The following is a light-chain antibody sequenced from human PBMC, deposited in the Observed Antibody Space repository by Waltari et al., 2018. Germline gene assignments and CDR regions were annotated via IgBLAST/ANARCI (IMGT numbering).Light chain of an antibody. CDR1: QSVSSSY. Sequence: EIVLTQSPGTLSLSPGERAPLSCRASQSVSSSYLAWYQQKPGQAPRLLIYGASSRATGIPDRFSGSGSGTDFTLTISRLEPEDFAVYYCQQYGSSPLLTFGQGTKVEIK. CDR3: QQYGSSPLLT. V-gene: IGKV3-20*01. CDR2: GAS. J-gene: IGKJ1*01.